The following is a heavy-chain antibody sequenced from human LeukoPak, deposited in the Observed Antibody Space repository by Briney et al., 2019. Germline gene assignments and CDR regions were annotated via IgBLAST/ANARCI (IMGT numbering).Heavy chain of an antibody. CDR3: GRGSAAVRNAFDI. V-gene: IGHV3-74*01. CDR2: INSDGSST. J-gene: IGHJ3*02. CDR1: GFTFSSFW. D-gene: IGHD6-13*01. Sequence: PGGSLRLSCAASGFTFSSFWMHWVRHVPGKGLVWVSRINSDGSSTNYADSVKGRFTISRDNAKHTLYLQMNSLRAEDTAVYYCGRGSAAVRNAFDIWGQGTMVTVSS.